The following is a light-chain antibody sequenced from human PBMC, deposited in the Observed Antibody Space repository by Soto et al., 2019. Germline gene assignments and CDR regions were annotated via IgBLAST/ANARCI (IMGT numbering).Light chain of an antibody. J-gene: IGKJ1*01. V-gene: IGKV3-20*01. CDR3: QQYGRT. Sequence: EIVLTQSPGTLSLSPGERATLSCRASQSISSSYLAWYQQKPGQAPRHLIYGASSRATGIPDRFSGSGSGTDNTLTISRLEPEDFAVYYCQQYGRTFGQGTKVEIK. CDR1: QSISSSY. CDR2: GAS.